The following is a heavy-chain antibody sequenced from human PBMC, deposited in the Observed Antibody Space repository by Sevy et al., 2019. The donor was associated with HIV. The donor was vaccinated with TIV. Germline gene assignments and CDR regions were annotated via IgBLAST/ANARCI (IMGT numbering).Heavy chain of an antibody. CDR1: GFTFSSYA. Sequence: GGSLRLSCAASGFTFSSYAMNWVRQAPGKGLEWVSYISSDGTTICYANSVKGRFTISRDNAQNSVSLQMNSLRAEDTAVYYCARVLDGSSGYYYGDIDYWGQGTLVTVSS. V-gene: IGHV3-48*03. J-gene: IGHJ4*02. CDR2: ISSDGTTI. D-gene: IGHD3-22*01. CDR3: ARVLDGSSGYYYGDIDY.